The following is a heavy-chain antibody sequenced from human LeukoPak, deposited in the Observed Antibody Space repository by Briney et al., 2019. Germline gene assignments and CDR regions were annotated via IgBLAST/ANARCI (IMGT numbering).Heavy chain of an antibody. CDR2: IYDSGST. D-gene: IGHD1-26*01. J-gene: IGHJ4*02. CDR3: ARLSGSYASS. CDR1: GGSIRSSYYY. V-gene: IGHV4-39*07. Sequence: PSETLSLTCTVSGGSIRSSYYYWGWIRQPPGKGLEWIGSIYDSGSTYYNPSLKSRVTISVDKSKNQFSLKLSSVTAADTAVYYCARLSGSYASSWGQGTLVTVSS.